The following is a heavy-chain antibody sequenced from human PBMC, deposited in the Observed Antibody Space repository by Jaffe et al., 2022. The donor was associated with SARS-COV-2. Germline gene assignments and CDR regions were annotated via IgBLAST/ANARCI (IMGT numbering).Heavy chain of an antibody. CDR3: ARGATRSPYYYGMDV. Sequence: QVQLQQWGAGLLKPSETLSLTCAVYGGSFSGYYWSWIRQPPGKGLEWIGEINHSGSTNYNPSLKSRVTISVDTSKNQFSLKLSSVTAADTAVYYCARGATRSPYYYGMDVWGQGTTVTVSS. J-gene: IGHJ6*02. D-gene: IGHD1-26*01. CDR1: GGSFSGYY. V-gene: IGHV4-34*01. CDR2: INHSGST.